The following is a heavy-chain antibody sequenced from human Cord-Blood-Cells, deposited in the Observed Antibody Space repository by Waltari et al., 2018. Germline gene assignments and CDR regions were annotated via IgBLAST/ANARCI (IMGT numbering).Heavy chain of an antibody. CDR3: ARADSSSWYAFDI. J-gene: IGHJ3*02. Sequence: QVQLVQSGAEVKKPGASVKVSCKASGYTFTGYYMHWVRQAPGQGLEWMGWCNPNSGDKNHAQKFKGWVTMTRETSISTAYMALGRLRSDDTAVYYCARADSSSWYAFDIWGQGTMVTVSS. V-gene: IGHV1-2*04. CDR2: CNPNSGDK. D-gene: IGHD6-13*01. CDR1: GYTFTGYY.